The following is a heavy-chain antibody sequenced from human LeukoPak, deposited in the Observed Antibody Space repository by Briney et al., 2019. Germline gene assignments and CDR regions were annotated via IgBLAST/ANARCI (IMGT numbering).Heavy chain of an antibody. CDR1: GFTFSSSW. V-gene: IGHV3-74*01. J-gene: IGHJ3*02. CDR2: IKTDGSTT. D-gene: IGHD5-18*01. CDR3: ARGEIQLWFGAFDI. Sequence: GGSLRLSCAVSGFTFSSSWMHWVRQAPGKGLVWVSHIKTDGSTTAYADSVKGRFTISRDNAKNTLYLQMNSLRAEDTAVYYCARGEIQLWFGAFDIWGQGTMVTVSS.